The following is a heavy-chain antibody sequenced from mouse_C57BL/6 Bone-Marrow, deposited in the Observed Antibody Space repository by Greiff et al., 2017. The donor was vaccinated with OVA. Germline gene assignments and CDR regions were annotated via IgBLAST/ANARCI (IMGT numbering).Heavy chain of an antibody. CDR1: GYTFTSYW. D-gene: IGHD1-1*01. V-gene: IGHV1-52*01. Sequence: QVQLQQPGAELVRPGSSVKLSCKASGYTFTSYWMHWVKQRPIQGLEWIGNIDPSDSETHYNQKFKDKATLTVDKSSSTAYMQLSSLTSEDSAVYYCARGIITTVDYYAMDYWGQGTSVTVSS. J-gene: IGHJ4*01. CDR2: IDPSDSET. CDR3: ARGIITTVDYYAMDY.